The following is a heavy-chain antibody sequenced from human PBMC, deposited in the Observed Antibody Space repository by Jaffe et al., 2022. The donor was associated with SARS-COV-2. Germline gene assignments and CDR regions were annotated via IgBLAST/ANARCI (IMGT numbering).Heavy chain of an antibody. J-gene: IGHJ6*02. CDR3: ARALDLVATIPGRPYDYFYGMDV. D-gene: IGHD5-12*01. Sequence: EVQLVESGGGLVKPGGSLRLSCAASEFTFSTYSMNWVRQAPGKGLEWVSSISSSSAFIYYADSVKGRFTISRDNAKNSLYLQMNSLRAEDTAVYYCARALDLVATIPGRPYDYFYGMDVWGQGTTVTVSS. CDR1: EFTFSTYS. CDR2: ISSSSAFI. V-gene: IGHV3-21*01.